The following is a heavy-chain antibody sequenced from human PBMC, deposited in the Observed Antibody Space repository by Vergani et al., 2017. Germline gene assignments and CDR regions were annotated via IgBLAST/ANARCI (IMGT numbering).Heavy chain of an antibody. V-gene: IGHV3-72*01. J-gene: IGHJ4*02. CDR3: ARILRYFDWLFFDY. Sequence: EVQLVESGGGLVQPGRSLRLSCTASGFTFGDYAMSWVRQAPGKGLEWVGRTRNKANSYTTEYAASVKGRFTISRDDSKNSLYLQMNSLKTEDTAVYYCARILRYFDWLFFDYWGQGTLVTVSS. CDR2: TRNKANSYTT. CDR1: GFTFGDYA. D-gene: IGHD3-9*01.